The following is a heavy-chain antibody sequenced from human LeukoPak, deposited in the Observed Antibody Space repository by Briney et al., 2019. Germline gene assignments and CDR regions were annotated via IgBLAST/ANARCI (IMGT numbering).Heavy chain of an antibody. CDR3: AISRSSSWYRGFDY. V-gene: IGHV4-59*12. J-gene: IGHJ4*02. D-gene: IGHD6-13*01. CDR1: GGSISSYY. CDR2: IYYSGST. Sequence: SETLSLTCTVSGGSISSYYWSWIRQPPGKGLEWIGYIYYSGSTNYNPSLKSRVTISVDTSKNQFSLKLSSVTAADTAVYYCAISRSSSWYRGFDYWGQGTLVTVSS.